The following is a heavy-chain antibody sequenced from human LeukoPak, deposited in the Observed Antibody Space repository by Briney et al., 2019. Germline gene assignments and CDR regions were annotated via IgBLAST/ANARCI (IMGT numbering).Heavy chain of an antibody. Sequence: GGSLRLSCAASGFTFSSYNMNWVRQAPGKGLEWVSSISSSSSYIYYADSVKGRFTISRDNAKNSLYLQMNSLRAEDTAVYYCARGMYSSSWFENFDYWGQGTLVTVSS. J-gene: IGHJ4*02. CDR1: GFTFSSYN. D-gene: IGHD6-13*01. CDR2: ISSSSSYI. V-gene: IGHV3-21*01. CDR3: ARGMYSSSWFENFDY.